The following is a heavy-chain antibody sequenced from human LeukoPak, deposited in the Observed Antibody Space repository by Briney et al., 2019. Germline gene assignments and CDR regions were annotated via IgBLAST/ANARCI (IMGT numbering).Heavy chain of an antibody. J-gene: IGHJ3*02. CDR2: IWYDGSNK. V-gene: IGHV3-33*06. CDR3: AKDQYYDSRSSGAFDI. CDR1: GFTFSSYG. D-gene: IGHD3-22*01. Sequence: GGSLRLSCAASGFTFSSYGMHWVRQAPGKGLEWVAVIWYDGSNKYYADSVKGRFTISRDNSKNTLYLQMNSLRAEDTAVYYCAKDQYYDSRSSGAFDIWGQGTMVTVSS.